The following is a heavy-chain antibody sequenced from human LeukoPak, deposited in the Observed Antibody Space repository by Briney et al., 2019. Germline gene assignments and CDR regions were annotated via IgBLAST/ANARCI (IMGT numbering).Heavy chain of an antibody. V-gene: IGHV1-3*01. J-gene: IGHJ5*02. CDR1: GYTFTSYA. Sequence: GASVKVSCKASGYTFTSYAMHWVRQVPGQRLEWMGWINAGNDNTKYSQKFQGRVTITRDTSASTAYMELSSLRSEDTAVYYCARDLGYCTGGTCYPNWFDPWGQGTLVTVSS. CDR2: INAGNDNT. D-gene: IGHD2-15*01. CDR3: ARDLGYCTGGTCYPNWFDP.